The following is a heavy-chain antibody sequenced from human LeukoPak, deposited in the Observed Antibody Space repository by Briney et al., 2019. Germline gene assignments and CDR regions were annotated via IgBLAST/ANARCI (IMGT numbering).Heavy chain of an antibody. CDR1: GGSFSGYY. CDR3: AGGSMITFGGVIVSPFDP. Sequence: KPSETLSLTCAVYGGSFSGYYWSWIRQPPGKGLQWIGEINHSGSTNDNPSLRSRVTISVDTSKNQFSLKLSSVTAADTAVYYCAGGSMITFGGVIVSPFDPWGQGTLVTVSS. D-gene: IGHD3-16*02. CDR2: INHSGST. J-gene: IGHJ5*02. V-gene: IGHV4-34*01.